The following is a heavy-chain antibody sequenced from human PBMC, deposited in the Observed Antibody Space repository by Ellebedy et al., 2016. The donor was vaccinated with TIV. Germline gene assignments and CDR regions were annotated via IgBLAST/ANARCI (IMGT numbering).Heavy chain of an antibody. CDR1: GYTLTELS. Sequence: AASVKVSCKVSGYTLTELSMHWVRQAPGKGLEWMGGFDPEDGETIYAQKFQGRVTMTEDTSTETAYMELSSLRSEDTSVYYCATARNYDSSGYYRFDYWGQGTRVTVSS. CDR3: ATARNYDSSGYYRFDY. CDR2: FDPEDGET. D-gene: IGHD3-22*01. V-gene: IGHV1-24*01. J-gene: IGHJ4*02.